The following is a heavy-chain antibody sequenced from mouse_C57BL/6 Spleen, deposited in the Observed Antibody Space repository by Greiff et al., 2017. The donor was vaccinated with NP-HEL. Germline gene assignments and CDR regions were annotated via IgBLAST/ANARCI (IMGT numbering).Heavy chain of an antibody. CDR1: GYTFTDYN. D-gene: IGHD2-1*01. J-gene: IGHJ1*03. CDR3: AREIYYGNYVDWYFDV. V-gene: IGHV1-18*01. CDR2: INPNNGGT. Sequence: EVQLQQSGPELVKPGASVKIPCKASGYTFTDYNMDWVKQSHGKSLEWIGDINPNNGGTIYNQKFKGKATLTLDKSSSTAYMELRSLTSEDTAVYYCAREIYYGNYVDWYFDVWGTGTTVTVSS.